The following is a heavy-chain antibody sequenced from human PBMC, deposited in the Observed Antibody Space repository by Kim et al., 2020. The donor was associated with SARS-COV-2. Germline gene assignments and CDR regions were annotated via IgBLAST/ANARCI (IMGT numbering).Heavy chain of an antibody. J-gene: IGHJ4*02. V-gene: IGHV3-30*18. CDR3: AKDPWGHCSSTSCYSLRITMVRGGVATYFDY. CDR1: GFTFSSYG. CDR2: ISYDGSNK. Sequence: GGSLRLSCAASGFTFSSYGMHWVRQAPGKGLEWVAVISYDGSNKYYADSVKGRFTISRDNSKNTLYLQMNSLRAEDTAVYYCAKDPWGHCSSTSCYSLRITMVRGGVATYFDYWGQGTLVTVSS. D-gene: IGHD2-2*01.